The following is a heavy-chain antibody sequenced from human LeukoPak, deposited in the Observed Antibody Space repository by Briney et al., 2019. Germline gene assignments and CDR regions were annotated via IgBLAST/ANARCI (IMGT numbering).Heavy chain of an antibody. CDR2: IYYSGST. V-gene: IGHV4-39*07. CDR3: ARLPGSSGYYPDY. D-gene: IGHD3-22*01. Sequence: SETLSLTCTVSGGSISSNSYSWGWIRQPPGKGLEWIVSIYYSGSTYYNPSLKSRVTISVDTSKNQFSLKLSSVTAADTAVYYCARLPGSSGYYPDYWGQGTLVTVSS. CDR1: GGSISSNSYS. J-gene: IGHJ4*02.